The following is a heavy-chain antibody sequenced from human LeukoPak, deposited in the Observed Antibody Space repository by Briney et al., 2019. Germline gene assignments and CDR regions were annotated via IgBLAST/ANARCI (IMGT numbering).Heavy chain of an antibody. CDR2: INHSGST. V-gene: IGHV4-34*01. D-gene: IGHD3-10*01. Sequence: SETLSLTCAVYGGSFSGYYWSWIRQPPGKGLEWIGEINHSGSTNYNPSLKSRVTISVDTSKNQFSLKLSSVTAADTAVYYCARGRRVRGVVYYYYYGMDVWGQGTTVTVSS. J-gene: IGHJ6*02. CDR3: ARGRRVRGVVYYYYYGMDV. CDR1: GGSFSGYY.